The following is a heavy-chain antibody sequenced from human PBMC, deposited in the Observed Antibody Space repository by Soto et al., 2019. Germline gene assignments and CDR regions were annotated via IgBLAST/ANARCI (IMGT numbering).Heavy chain of an antibody. J-gene: IGHJ4*02. D-gene: IGHD1-26*01. Sequence: VQLVQSGAEVREPGASVKVSCKASGYSFTSLDINWVRQTTGQGLEWMGWMQPSSGRTGYAQKCQGRVTMTRDTSITTAYMELSSLTSYDTAFYYCARGVTAGGDYGGQGTLVTVSS. CDR1: GYSFTSLD. V-gene: IGHV1-8*01. CDR3: ARGVTAGGDY. CDR2: MQPSSGRT.